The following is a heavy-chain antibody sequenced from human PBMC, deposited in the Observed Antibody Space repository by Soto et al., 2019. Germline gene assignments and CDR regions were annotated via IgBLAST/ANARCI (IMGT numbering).Heavy chain of an antibody. J-gene: IGHJ6*02. CDR2: IYNTEDA. CDR1: GPSTTTLSYY. D-gene: IGHD3-16*01. Sequence: PPETLSLTCSVSGPSTTTLSYYCAWLRQPPGRGREFIAYIYNTEDAFYIPSRKSRVAISVDTSIHQFSLTLTSVTAADTDIYSGSRHGAAVLYIYGMDVWGQGTAVTVSS. V-gene: IGHV4-39*01. CDR3: SRHGAAVLYIYGMDV.